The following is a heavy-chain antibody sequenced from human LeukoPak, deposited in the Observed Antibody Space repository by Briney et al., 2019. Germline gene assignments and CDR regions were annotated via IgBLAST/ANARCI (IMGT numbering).Heavy chain of an antibody. D-gene: IGHD6-6*01. J-gene: IGHJ4*02. Sequence: GGSLRLSCAASGFTFSSYAMHWVRQAPGKGLEWVAVISYDGSNKYYADSVKGRFAISRDNSKNTLYLQMNSLRAEDTAVYYCARARSTSLDYWGQGTLVTVSS. V-gene: IGHV3-30*09. CDR3: ARARSTSLDY. CDR1: GFTFSSYA. CDR2: ISYDGSNK.